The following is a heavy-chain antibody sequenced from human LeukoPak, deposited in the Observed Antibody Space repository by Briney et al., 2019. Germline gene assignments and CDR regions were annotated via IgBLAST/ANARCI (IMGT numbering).Heavy chain of an antibody. Sequence: GGSLRLSCASSGFTFNNYAMTWVRQAPGKGLEWVSSITASGGSTYCADSVKGRFTISRDNSKNTLYLQMNSLRAEDTAVYYCARDYPTSGIVTIFDYWGQGTLVTVSS. CDR1: GFTFNNYA. V-gene: IGHV3-23*01. D-gene: IGHD1-1*01. CDR2: ITASGGST. CDR3: ARDYPTSGIVTIFDY. J-gene: IGHJ4*02.